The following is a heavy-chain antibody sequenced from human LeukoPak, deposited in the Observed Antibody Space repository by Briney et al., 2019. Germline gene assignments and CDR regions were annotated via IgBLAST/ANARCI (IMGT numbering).Heavy chain of an antibody. D-gene: IGHD4-17*01. J-gene: IGHJ4*02. CDR1: GYLFTSYG. Sequence: GASVKVSCTASGYLFTSYGISWVRQAPGQGLEWMGWISAYNGNTNYAQKLQGRVTMTTDTSTSTAYMELRSPRSDDKPVYYCARVRGRDDGDYIDYWGQGTLVTVSS. CDR2: ISAYNGNT. V-gene: IGHV1-18*01. CDR3: ARVRGRDDGDYIDY.